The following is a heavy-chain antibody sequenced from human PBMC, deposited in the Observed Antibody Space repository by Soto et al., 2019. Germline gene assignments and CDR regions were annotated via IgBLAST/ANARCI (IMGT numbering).Heavy chain of an antibody. J-gene: IGHJ5*02. V-gene: IGHV1-8*01. D-gene: IGHD4-17*01. CDR1: GYSFTNND. CDR2: MNPNSGNT. CDR3: ARGIKEMTTLLGAPSRSWFDP. Sequence: ASVKVSCKASGYSFTNNDVSWVRQATGQGLEWMGWMNPNSGNTDYAQNFQGRVTMTRSTSINTAYMELSSLRSEDTAVYYCARGIKEMTTLLGAPSRSWFDPWGQGTLVTVSS.